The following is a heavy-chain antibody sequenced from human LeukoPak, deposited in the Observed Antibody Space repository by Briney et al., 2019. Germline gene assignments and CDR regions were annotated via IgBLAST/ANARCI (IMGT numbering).Heavy chain of an antibody. J-gene: IGHJ4*02. Sequence: PGASLKISCQGSGSIFTSYWIGWVRQLPGKGLEWMGIIYPGDSDTRYSPSFQSQVTISADKSNSTASLQWSSLKASDTAMYYCARQIDYYDSSAYGYWGEGTLVTVSS. CDR1: GSIFTSYW. CDR2: IYPGDSDT. D-gene: IGHD3-22*01. CDR3: ARQIDYYDSSAYGY. V-gene: IGHV5-51*01.